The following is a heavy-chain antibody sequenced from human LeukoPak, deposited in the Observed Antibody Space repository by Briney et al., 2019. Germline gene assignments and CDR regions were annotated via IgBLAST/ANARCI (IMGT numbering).Heavy chain of an antibody. V-gene: IGHV4-39*07. CDR1: GGSISSNSYY. J-gene: IGHJ4*02. CDR3: ARAIYCSTTSCTTLDY. D-gene: IGHD2-2*01. CDR2: IYYSGST. Sequence: SETLSLTCTVSGGSISSNSYYWGWIRQPPGKGLEWIGSIYYSGSTYYNPSLKSRVTISVDTSKNQFSLKLSSVTAADTAVYYCARAIYCSTTSCTTLDYWGQGTLVTVSS.